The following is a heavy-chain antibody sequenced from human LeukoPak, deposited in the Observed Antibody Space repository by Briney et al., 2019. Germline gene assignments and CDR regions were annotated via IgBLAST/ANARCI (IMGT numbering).Heavy chain of an antibody. Sequence: PGRALRLSCVASGFTFSSYGMHGVRQAPGKGVEWVAVISYDGSNKYYADSVKGGFTISRDNSKNTLYLQMNSLRAEDTAVYYCANLADCSSTSCYSGWRSSSWYRFGEYFQHWGQGTLVTVSS. V-gene: IGHV3-30*18. CDR3: ANLADCSSTSCYSGWRSSSWYRFGEYFQH. J-gene: IGHJ1*01. D-gene: IGHD2-2*01. CDR2: ISYDGSNK. CDR1: GFTFSSYG.